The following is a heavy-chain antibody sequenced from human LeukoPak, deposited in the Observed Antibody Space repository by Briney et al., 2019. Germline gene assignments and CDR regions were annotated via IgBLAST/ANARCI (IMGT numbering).Heavy chain of an antibody. V-gene: IGHV4-34*01. CDR1: GGSFSGYY. CDR3: ARGGLYSSGWYYFDY. Sequence: SETLSLTCAVYGGSFSGYYWSWIRQPPGKGLEWIGEINHSGSTNYNPSLKSRVTISVDTSKNQFSLKLSSVTAADTAVYYCARGGLYSSGWYYFDYWGQGTLVTVSS. J-gene: IGHJ4*02. D-gene: IGHD6-19*01. CDR2: INHSGST.